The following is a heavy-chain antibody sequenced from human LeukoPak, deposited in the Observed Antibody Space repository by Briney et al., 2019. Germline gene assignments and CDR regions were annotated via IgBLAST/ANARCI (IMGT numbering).Heavy chain of an antibody. CDR2: MYSGGRT. V-gene: IGHV3-66*01. J-gene: IGHJ4*02. CDR1: GFTVSSSY. CDR3: ARGMAAAGDY. D-gene: IGHD6-13*01. Sequence: TGGSLRLSCAASGFTVSSSYMSWVRQAPGKGLEWVSIMYSGGRTYYADSVKGRFTISRDNSKNTLYLQMNSLRAEDTAVYYCARGMAAAGDYWGQGTLVTVSS.